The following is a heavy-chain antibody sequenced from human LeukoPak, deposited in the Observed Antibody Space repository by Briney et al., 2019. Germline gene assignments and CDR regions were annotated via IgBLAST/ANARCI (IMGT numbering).Heavy chain of an antibody. CDR2: ISGSGGNT. Sequence: GGSLRLSCAASGFTFSTYAMSWVRQAPGKGLEWVSSISGSGGNTYYADSVKGRFTISRDNSKNTLYLQMNSLRAEDTAVYYCAKPVAGTGYFDYWGQGTLVTVSS. D-gene: IGHD6-19*01. J-gene: IGHJ4*02. CDR3: AKPVAGTGYFDY. CDR1: GFTFSTYA. V-gene: IGHV3-23*01.